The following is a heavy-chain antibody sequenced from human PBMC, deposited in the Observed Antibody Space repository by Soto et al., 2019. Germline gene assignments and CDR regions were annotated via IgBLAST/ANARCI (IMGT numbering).Heavy chain of an antibody. CDR1: GFTFSSYW. V-gene: IGHV3-7*01. CDR3: ARGSWALVAGNDAFDI. J-gene: IGHJ3*02. Sequence: GGSLRLSCASSGFTFSSYWMSLVRQAPGKGLEWVANIKQDGSEKYYVDSVKGRFTISRDNAKNSLYLQMNSLRAEDTAVYYCARGSWALVAGNDAFDIWGQGTMVTVSS. CDR2: IKQDGSEK. D-gene: IGHD6-19*01.